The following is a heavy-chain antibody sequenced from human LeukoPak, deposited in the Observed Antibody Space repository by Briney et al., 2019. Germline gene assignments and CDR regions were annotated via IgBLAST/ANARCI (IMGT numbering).Heavy chain of an antibody. J-gene: IGHJ4*02. Sequence: SETLSLTCTVSGGSISSYYWSWIRQPPGKGLEWIGYIYYSGSTNCNPSLKSRVTIPVDTSKNQFSLKLSSVTAADTALYYCARRNFHPYGRPPDYWGQGTLVTVSS. CDR3: ARRNFHPYGRPPDY. CDR1: GGSISSYY. D-gene: IGHD4-17*01. CDR2: IYYSGST. V-gene: IGHV4-59*08.